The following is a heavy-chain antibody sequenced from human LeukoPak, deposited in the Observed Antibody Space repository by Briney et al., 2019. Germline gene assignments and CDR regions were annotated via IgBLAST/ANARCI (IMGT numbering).Heavy chain of an antibody. CDR3: TVRIAAAGPIKYYFDY. J-gene: IGHJ4*02. D-gene: IGHD6-13*01. CDR2: IKSKTDGGTT. Sequence: GGSLRLSCAASGFTFSNAWMSWVRQAPGKGLEWVGRIKSKTDGGTTDYAAPVKGRFTISRDDSKNTLYLQMNSLKTEDTAVYYCTVRIAAAGPIKYYFDYWGREPWSPSPQ. V-gene: IGHV3-15*01. CDR1: GFTFSNAW.